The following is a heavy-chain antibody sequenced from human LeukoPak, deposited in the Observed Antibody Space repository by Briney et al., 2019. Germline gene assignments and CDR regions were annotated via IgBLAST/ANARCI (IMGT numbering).Heavy chain of an antibody. Sequence: PGGSLRLSCAASGFTFSSYSMNWVRQAPGKGLEWVSGISGNGGSTYYADSVKGRFTISRDNSRNTLYLQMNSLRAEDTATYYCAARPTNAAVAPSDYWGQGTLVTVSS. D-gene: IGHD6-13*01. J-gene: IGHJ4*02. V-gene: IGHV3-23*01. CDR1: GFTFSSYS. CDR2: ISGNGGST. CDR3: AARPTNAAVAPSDY.